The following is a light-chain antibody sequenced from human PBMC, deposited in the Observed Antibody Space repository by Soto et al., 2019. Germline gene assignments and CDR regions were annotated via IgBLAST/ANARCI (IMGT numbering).Light chain of an antibody. CDR2: GSS. Sequence: DIVLTQSPCTLSMSPVERATLSCRASQSVNSNYLVWYQQNPGQAPRLLIYGSSIRATGIPDRFSGSGSGTDFTLTISRLEPEDFAVYYCQQHAGSLSWTFGQGTKVDTK. CDR1: QSVNSNY. J-gene: IGKJ1*01. V-gene: IGKV3-20*01. CDR3: QQHAGSLSWT.